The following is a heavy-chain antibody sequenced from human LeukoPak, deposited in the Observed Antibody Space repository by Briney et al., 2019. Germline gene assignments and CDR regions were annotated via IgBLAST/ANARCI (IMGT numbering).Heavy chain of an antibody. CDR3: ARLEDWFDP. J-gene: IGHJ5*02. Sequence: MSSEALSLTCTVSGGSISSSSYYWGWIRQPPGKGLEWIGSIYYSGSTYYNPSLKSRVTISVDTSKNQFSLKLSSVTAADTAVCYCARLEDWFDPWGQGTLVTVSS. CDR1: GGSISSSSYY. CDR2: IYYSGST. D-gene: IGHD2-15*01. V-gene: IGHV4-39*01.